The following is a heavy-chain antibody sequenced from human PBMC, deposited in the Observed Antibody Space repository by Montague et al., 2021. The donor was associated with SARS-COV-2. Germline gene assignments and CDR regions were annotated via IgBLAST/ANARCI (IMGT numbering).Heavy chain of an antibody. CDR2: INHSGST. J-gene: IGHJ5*02. D-gene: IGHD3-10*01. CDR3: ARGRKRITVVRGVIIDWFDP. CDR1: GGSFSGYY. V-gene: IGHV4-34*01. Sequence: SETLSLTCAVYGGSFSGYYWSWIRQPPGKGLEWIGEINHSGSTNYNPSXXSRVTISVDTSKNQFSLELSSVTAADTAVYYCARGRKRITVVRGVIIDWFDPGRQGTLVTVSS.